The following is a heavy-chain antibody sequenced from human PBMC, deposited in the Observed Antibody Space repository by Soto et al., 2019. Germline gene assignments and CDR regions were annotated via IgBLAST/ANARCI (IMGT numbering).Heavy chain of an antibody. CDR1: GFSLSTNAMS. J-gene: IGHJ4*02. CDR3: AHNGNVSDYFDF. D-gene: IGHD2-21*01. V-gene: IGHV2-5*02. CDR2: IYWDDDK. Sequence: PPLVNPTQTLTLTCTFSGFSLSTNAMSVAWIRQPPGKALEWLALIYWDDDKRYNPSLESRLTITKDTSKDQVVLTMTNMDPADTATYVCAHNGNVSDYFDFWAPGSLVTVSS.